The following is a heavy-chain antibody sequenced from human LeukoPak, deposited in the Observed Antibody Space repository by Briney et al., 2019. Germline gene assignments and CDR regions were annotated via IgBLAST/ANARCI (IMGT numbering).Heavy chain of an antibody. V-gene: IGHV1-69*13. J-gene: IGHJ4*02. Sequence: SVKVSCKASGGTFSSYAISWVRQAPGQGLEWMGGIIPIFGTANYAQKFQGRVTITADESTSTAYMELSSLRSEDTAVYYCARDLGDGARGVNGGYFDYRGQGTLVTVSS. CDR1: GGTFSSYA. CDR3: ARDLGDGARGVNGGYFDY. CDR2: IIPIFGTA. D-gene: IGHD3-10*01.